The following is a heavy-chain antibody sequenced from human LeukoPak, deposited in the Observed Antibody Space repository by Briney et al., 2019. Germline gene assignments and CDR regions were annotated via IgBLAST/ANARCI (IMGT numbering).Heavy chain of an antibody. CDR3: ARDYPAYSGYDYNYYGMDV. D-gene: IGHD5-12*01. Sequence: GGSLRLSCAASGFTFSSYWMHWVRQAPGKGLVWVSRINSDGSSTSYADSVKGRFTISRDNAKNTLYLQMNSLRAEDTAVYYCARDYPAYSGYDYNYYGMDVWGQGTTVTVSS. CDR2: INSDGSST. J-gene: IGHJ6*02. CDR1: GFTFSSYW. V-gene: IGHV3-74*01.